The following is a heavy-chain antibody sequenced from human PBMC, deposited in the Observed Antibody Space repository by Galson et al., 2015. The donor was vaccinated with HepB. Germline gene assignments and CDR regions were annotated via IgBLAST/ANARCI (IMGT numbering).Heavy chain of an antibody. J-gene: IGHJ6*03. Sequence: SLRLSCAASGFTFSSYGMHWVRQAPGKGLEWVAVISYDGSNTYYADSVKGRFTISRDNSKNTLYLQMNSLRAEDTAVYYCAKDAGKGAARLYYYYYYMDVWGKGTTVTVSS. CDR3: AKDAGKGAARLYYYYYYMDV. V-gene: IGHV3-30*18. CDR1: GFTFSSYG. CDR2: ISYDGSNT. D-gene: IGHD6-6*01.